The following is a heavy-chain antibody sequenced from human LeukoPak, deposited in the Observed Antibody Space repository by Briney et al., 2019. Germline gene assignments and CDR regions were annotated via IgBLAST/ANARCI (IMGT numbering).Heavy chain of an antibody. CDR3: ARYGDSGFKD. CDR2: IYFSGST. CDR1: GASISSYH. Sequence: SETLSLTCSVSGASISSYHWSWIRQSPGKGLEWIGYIYFSGSTKYNPSLKSRVTIPVDTSKNQFSLNLSSVTAADTAVYYCARYGDSGFKDWGQGALVTVSS. J-gene: IGHJ4*02. V-gene: IGHV4-59*01. D-gene: IGHD4-17*01.